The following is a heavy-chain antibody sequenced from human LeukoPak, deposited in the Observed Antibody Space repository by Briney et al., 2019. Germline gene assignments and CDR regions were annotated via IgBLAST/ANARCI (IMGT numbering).Heavy chain of an antibody. CDR2: MNPNSGNT. J-gene: IGHJ4*02. CDR1: GYTFTSYD. CDR3: ARESGVARGFDFIGY. V-gene: IGHV1-8*01. D-gene: IGHD5-12*01. Sequence: GASVKVSSKASGYTFTSYDINWVRQAPGQGLEWMGWMNPNSGNTGYAQNFQGRVTMTRDTSTSTAYMELSSLRSDDTAVYYCARESGVARGFDFIGYWGQGTLVTVSS.